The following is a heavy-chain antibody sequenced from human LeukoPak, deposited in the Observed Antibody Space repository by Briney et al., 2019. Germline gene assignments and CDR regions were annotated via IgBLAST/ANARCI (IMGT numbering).Heavy chain of an antibody. CDR3: ARGPGDIPPIHYYYYYYMDV. J-gene: IGHJ6*03. D-gene: IGHD2-21*02. Sequence: GASVKVSCKASGYTFTSYGISWVRQAPGQGLEWRGWISAYNGNTNYAQKLQGRVTMTTDTSTSTAYMELRSMRSDDTAVYYCARGPGDIPPIHYYYYYYMDVWGKGTTVTVSS. V-gene: IGHV1-18*01. CDR2: ISAYNGNT. CDR1: GYTFTSYG.